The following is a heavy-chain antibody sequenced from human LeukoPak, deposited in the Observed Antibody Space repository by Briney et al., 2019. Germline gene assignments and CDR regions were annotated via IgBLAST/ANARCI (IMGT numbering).Heavy chain of an antibody. CDR3: ARDAVVAAYCGGDCYLDY. CDR2: IWYDGSNK. V-gene: IGHV3-33*01. J-gene: IGHJ4*02. Sequence: GGSLRLSCAASGFTFSSYGMHWVRQAPGKGLEGVAVIWYDGSNKYYADSVKGRFTISRDNSKNTLYLQMNSLRAEDTAVYYCARDAVVAAYCGGDCYLDYWGQGTLVTVSS. D-gene: IGHD2-21*02. CDR1: GFTFSSYG.